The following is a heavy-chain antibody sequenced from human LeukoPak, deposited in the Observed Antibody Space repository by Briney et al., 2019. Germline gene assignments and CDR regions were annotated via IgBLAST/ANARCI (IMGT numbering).Heavy chain of an antibody. Sequence: SETLSLTCTVSGGSISSSSYYWGWIRQPPGKGLEWIGSIYYSGSTYYNPSLKSRVTISVDTSKNQFSLKLSSVTAADTVVYYCARGRKAVAEPFDYWGQGTLVTVSS. CDR3: ARGRKAVAEPFDY. J-gene: IGHJ4*02. CDR1: GGSISSSSYY. CDR2: IYYSGST. D-gene: IGHD6-19*01. V-gene: IGHV4-39*07.